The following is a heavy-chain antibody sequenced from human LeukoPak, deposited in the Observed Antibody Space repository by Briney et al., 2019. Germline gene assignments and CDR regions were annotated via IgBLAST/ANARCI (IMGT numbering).Heavy chain of an antibody. V-gene: IGHV4-59*08. CDR2: IFYSGST. J-gene: IGHJ4*02. CDR1: GGSITNYY. Sequence: SETLSLTCIVSGGSITNYYWSWIRQPPGKGLEWIGYIFYSGSTTYNPSLKSRVTISLDTSKNQFSLRLSSVTAADTAVYYCARKSSSSWCFDYWGQGTLVTVSS. CDR3: ARKSSSSWCFDY. D-gene: IGHD6-13*01.